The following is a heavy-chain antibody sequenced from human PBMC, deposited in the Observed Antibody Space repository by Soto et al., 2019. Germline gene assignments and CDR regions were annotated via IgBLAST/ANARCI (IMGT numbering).Heavy chain of an antibody. Sequence: QITLKESGPTLVKPTQTLTLTCTFSGFSLSTSGVGVGWIRQPPGKALEWLALIYWDDDKRYSPSLKSRLTITKDTSKNQVVLTMTNMVPVDTATYYCAHTIAAAVWAVDAFDIWGQGTMVTVSS. D-gene: IGHD6-13*01. CDR3: AHTIAAAVWAVDAFDI. CDR1: GFSLSTSGVG. V-gene: IGHV2-5*02. CDR2: IYWDDDK. J-gene: IGHJ3*02.